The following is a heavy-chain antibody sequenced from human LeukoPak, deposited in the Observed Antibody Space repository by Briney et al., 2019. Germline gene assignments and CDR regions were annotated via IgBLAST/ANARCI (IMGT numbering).Heavy chain of an antibody. J-gene: IGHJ4*02. D-gene: IGHD6-13*01. CDR3: ARDLGYSSSWDDY. CDR1: GFTFSSYS. V-gene: IGHV3-48*04. CDR2: ISSSSSTI. Sequence: PGGSLRLSCAASGFTFSSYSMNWDRQAPGKGLEWVSYISSSSSTIYYADSVKGRFTISRDNAKNSLCLQMNSLRAEDTAVYYCARDLGYSSSWDDYWGQGTLVTVSS.